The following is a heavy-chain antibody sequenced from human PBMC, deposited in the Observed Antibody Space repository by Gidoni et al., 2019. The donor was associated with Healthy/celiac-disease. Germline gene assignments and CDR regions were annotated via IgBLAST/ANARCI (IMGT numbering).Heavy chain of an antibody. V-gene: IGHV3-48*01. CDR2: ISSSSSTI. D-gene: IGHD2-21*02. Sequence: EVQLVESGGGLVQPGGSLRLSCAASGFTFSSYSMNWVRQAPGKGLEWVSYISSSSSTIYYADSVKGRFTISRDNAKNSLYLQMNSLRAEDTAVYYCASEEGLFPFDIWGQGTMVTVSS. J-gene: IGHJ3*02. CDR1: GFTFSSYS. CDR3: ASEEGLFPFDI.